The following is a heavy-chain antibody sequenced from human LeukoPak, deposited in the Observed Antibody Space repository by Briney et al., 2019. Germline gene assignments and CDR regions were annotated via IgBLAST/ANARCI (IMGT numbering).Heavy chain of an antibody. CDR3: ARGRGWIYDF. CDR2: MKVDGSDI. CDR1: GFTFTNDF. J-gene: IGHJ4*02. D-gene: IGHD6-19*01. Sequence: GSLRLSCAASGFTFTNDFMTWVRQAPGKGLEWVANMKVDGSDIHYVDSVKGRFTISSDNARNSLYLQMNTLRVADTAVYYCARGRGWIYDFWGRGTLVTVSS. V-gene: IGHV3-7*04.